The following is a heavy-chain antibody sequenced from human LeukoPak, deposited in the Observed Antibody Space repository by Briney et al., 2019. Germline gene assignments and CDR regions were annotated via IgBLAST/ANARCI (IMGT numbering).Heavy chain of an antibody. D-gene: IGHD3-10*01. CDR2: IRYDGRNK. CDR3: AKAPISGTYYNGRNYFDY. J-gene: IGHJ4*02. Sequence: GGSLRLSCAASGFTFSSYGMHWVRQAPGKGLEWVAFIRYDGRNKYYADSVKGRFTISRDNAKSSLYLQMNSLRAEDTALYYCAKAPISGTYYNGRNYFDYWGQGTLTTVSS. V-gene: IGHV3-30*02. CDR1: GFTFSSYG.